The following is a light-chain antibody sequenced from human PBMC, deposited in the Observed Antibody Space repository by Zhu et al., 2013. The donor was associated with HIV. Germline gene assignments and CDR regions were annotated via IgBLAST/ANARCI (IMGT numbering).Light chain of an antibody. J-gene: IGLJ1*01. Sequence: SYELTQPPSVSVSPGQTASITCSGDKLGEKYACWYQQKPGQSPVLVIFQDTKRPSGIPERFSGSNSGNTATLTISRVEAGDEADYYCQVWDSSSHHYVFGTGTKVTVL. CDR3: QVWDSSSHHYV. CDR2: QDT. CDR1: KLGEKY. V-gene: IGLV3-1*01.